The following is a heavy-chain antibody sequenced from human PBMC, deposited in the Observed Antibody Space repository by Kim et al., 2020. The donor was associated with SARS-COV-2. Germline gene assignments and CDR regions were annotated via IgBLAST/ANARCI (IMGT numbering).Heavy chain of an antibody. V-gene: IGHV3-21*01. CDR1: GFTFSSYS. Sequence: GGSLRLSCAASGFTFSSYSMNWVRQAPGKGLEWVSSISSSSSYIYYADSVKGRFTISRDNAKNSLYLQMNSLRAEDTAVYYCARDRSEITIFGVVRYGMDVWGQVTTVTVS. J-gene: IGHJ6*02. CDR2: ISSSSSYI. CDR3: ARDRSEITIFGVVRYGMDV. D-gene: IGHD3-3*01.